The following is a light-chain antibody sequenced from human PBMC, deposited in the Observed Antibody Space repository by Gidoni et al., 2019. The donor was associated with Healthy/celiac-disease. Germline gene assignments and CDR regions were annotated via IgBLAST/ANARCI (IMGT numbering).Light chain of an antibody. CDR3: SSYTSSSTRV. CDR2: DVS. Sequence: SALTQPPSVLALPRQSIPISCTGTSSDVVGYNYVSWYQQHPGKAPKLMIYDVSNRPSGVSNRFSGSKSGNTASLTISGLQAEDEADYYCSSYTSSSTRVFGGGTKLTVL. J-gene: IGLJ2*01. V-gene: IGLV2-14*01. CDR1: SSDVVGYNY.